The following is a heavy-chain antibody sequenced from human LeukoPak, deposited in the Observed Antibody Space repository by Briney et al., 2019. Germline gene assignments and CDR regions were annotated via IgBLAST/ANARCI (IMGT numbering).Heavy chain of an antibody. J-gene: IGHJ3*02. V-gene: IGHV1-2*04. CDR3: AVRSGSYPGDAFDI. CDR2: INPNSGGT. CDR1: GYTFTGYY. D-gene: IGHD1-26*01. Sequence: ASVKVSCKASGYTFTGYYMHWVRQAPGQGLEWMGWINPNSGGTNYAQKFQGWVTMTRDTSISTAYMELSRLRSDDTAVYYCAVRSGSYPGDAFDIWGQGTMVTVSS.